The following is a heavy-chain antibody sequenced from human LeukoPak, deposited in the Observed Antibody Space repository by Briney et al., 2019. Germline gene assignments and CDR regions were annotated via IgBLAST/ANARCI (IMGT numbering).Heavy chain of an antibody. CDR3: ARSVDY. Sequence: SETLSLTCAVSGASIGSSTWWNWVRQPPGKGLEWIAQIHHSGSTNYNPSLKSRVTISLDKSKNQFSLNLTSVTAADTAVYYCARSVDYWGQGTLVTVSS. CDR1: GASIGSSTW. CDR2: IHHSGST. V-gene: IGHV4-4*02. J-gene: IGHJ4*02.